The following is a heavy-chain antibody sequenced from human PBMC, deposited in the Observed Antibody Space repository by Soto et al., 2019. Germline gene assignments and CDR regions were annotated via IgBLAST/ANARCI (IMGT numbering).Heavy chain of an antibody. V-gene: IGHV1-18*01. CDR2: IGAYNGQP. CDR3: APEAYYDSSGYLPFRSYFGMDV. J-gene: IGHJ6*02. D-gene: IGHD3-22*01. CDR1: GYTFTNSG. Sequence: ASVTVSCKASGYTFTNSGSSCVRQAPGHGRERIGWIGAYNGQPKYAQKLQGRVTMTTDTSARTAYMELRSLNSDDTAVYYCAPEAYYDSSGYLPFRSYFGMDVWGQGTTVTVSS.